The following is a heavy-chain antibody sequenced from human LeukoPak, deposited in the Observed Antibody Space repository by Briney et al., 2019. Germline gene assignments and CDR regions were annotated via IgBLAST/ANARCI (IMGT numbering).Heavy chain of an antibody. V-gene: IGHV3-20*04. CDR2: INWNGGST. D-gene: IGHD6-13*01. J-gene: IGHJ4*02. CDR3: ARDRVRIAAAGTDIDY. CDR1: GFTFDDYG. Sequence: GGSLRLSCAASGFTFDDYGMSWVRQAPGKGLEWVSGINWNGGSTGYADSVKGRFTISRDNAKNSLYLQMNSLRAEDTALYYCARDRVRIAAAGTDIDYWGQGTPVTVSS.